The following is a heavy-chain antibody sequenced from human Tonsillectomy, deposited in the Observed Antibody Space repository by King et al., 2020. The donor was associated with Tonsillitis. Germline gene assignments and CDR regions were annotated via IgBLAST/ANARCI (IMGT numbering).Heavy chain of an antibody. J-gene: IGHJ6*02. CDR2: ISAYNGDT. CDR3: ARDRNIGAPNYYYYDGMDV. V-gene: IGHV1-18*01. CDR1: GYTFTSYG. D-gene: IGHD6-6*01. Sequence: QLVQSGAEVKKPGASVKVSCKASGYTFTSYGISWVRQAPGQGLEWMGWISAYNGDTTYAQKLQGRVTMTTTTSTNTAYMELRSLSSDDTAVYFCARDRNIGAPNYYYYDGMDVWGHGTTVTVSS.